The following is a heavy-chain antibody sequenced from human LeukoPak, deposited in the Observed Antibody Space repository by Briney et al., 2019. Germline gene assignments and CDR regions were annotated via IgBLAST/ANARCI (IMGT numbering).Heavy chain of an antibody. V-gene: IGHV1-2*06. CDR1: GYTFTAYD. J-gene: IGHJ4*02. Sequence: GASVKVSCKASGYTFTAYDMHWVRQAPGQGLERMGRIRPNSGETGFAQKFQGRVALTSDTSISAAYLELSRLRSDDTAVYYCVRSGYNWGFDYWGQGTLVAVSS. CDR3: VRSGYNWGFDY. D-gene: IGHD1-1*01. CDR2: IRPNSGET.